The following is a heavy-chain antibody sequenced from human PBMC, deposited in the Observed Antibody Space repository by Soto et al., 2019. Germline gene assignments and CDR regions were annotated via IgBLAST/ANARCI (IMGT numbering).Heavy chain of an antibody. V-gene: IGHV4-31*03. Sequence: SETLSLTCTVSGGSISSGGYYWSWIRQHPGKGLEWIGYIYYSGSTYYNPSLKSRVTISVDTSKNQFSLKLSSVTAADTAVYYCAGELTGGLRFLGVGMDVWGQGTTVTVSS. CDR2: IYYSGST. CDR3: AGELTGGLRFLGVGMDV. CDR1: GGSISSGGYY. D-gene: IGHD3-3*01. J-gene: IGHJ6*02.